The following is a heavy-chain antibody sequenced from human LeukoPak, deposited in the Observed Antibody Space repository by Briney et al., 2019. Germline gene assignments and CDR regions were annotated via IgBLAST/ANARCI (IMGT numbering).Heavy chain of an antibody. V-gene: IGHV3-23*01. CDR3: ARSRDRGDWRFYFDS. J-gene: IGHJ4*02. Sequence: GSLRLSCAASGFTSTSFAMSWVRPPPGEGLGWVSFISGLGGETKYADAVRGRFTFSRDNYKSTVNLDIDSLSAEDTAVCLCARSRDRGDWRFYFDSWGQGLLVTVSS. CDR1: GFTSTSFA. CDR2: ISGLGGET. D-gene: IGHD2-21*02.